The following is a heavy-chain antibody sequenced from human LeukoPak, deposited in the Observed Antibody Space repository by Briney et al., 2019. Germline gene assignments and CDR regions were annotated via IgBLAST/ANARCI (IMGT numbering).Heavy chain of an antibody. CDR2: IIPIFGTA. D-gene: IGHD4-11*01. J-gene: IGHJ6*03. CDR1: GYTFSSYA. CDR3: ARWVGSNYDHYYYYMDV. V-gene: IGHV1-69*05. Sequence: SVKVSCKASGYTFSSYAISWVRQAPGQGLEWMGGIIPIFGTANYAQKFQGRVTITTDESTSTAYMELSSLRSEDTAVYYCARWVGSNYDHYYYYMDVWGKGTTVTVSS.